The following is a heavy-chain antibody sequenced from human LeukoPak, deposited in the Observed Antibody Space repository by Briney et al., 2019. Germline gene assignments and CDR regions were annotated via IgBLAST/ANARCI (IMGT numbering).Heavy chain of an antibody. V-gene: IGHV3-23*01. CDR3: AKRPHCTGPGCHHIEY. J-gene: IGHJ4*02. CDR1: GFTFSTCL. Sequence: GGSLRLSCAASGFTFSTCLMTWFRHAPGRGMEWVSTISGGDTTTYYADSVKGRFAISRDNSKNTLFLQMNSMRAEDTAVYYCAKRPHCTGPGCHHIEYWGQGTLVTVSS. D-gene: IGHD2-8*02. CDR2: ISGGDTTT.